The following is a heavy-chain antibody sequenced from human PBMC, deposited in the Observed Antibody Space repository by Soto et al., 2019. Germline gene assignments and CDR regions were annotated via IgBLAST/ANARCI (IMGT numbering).Heavy chain of an antibody. CDR2: INLNGGAT. V-gene: IGHV1-2*02. CDR3: ARESGGATATLDYYYFYMDV. CDR1: GDSFSAFY. Sequence: QVQLVQSGAEVKKPGASVKVSCKTSGDSFSAFYLHWVRQAPGQGLEWLGWINLNGGATKYAQKFRGLVAMTRDSSIRTAYLELSSLRSDDTAIYYCARESGGATATLDYYYFYMDVWGKGTTVTVSS. D-gene: IGHD5-12*01. J-gene: IGHJ6*03.